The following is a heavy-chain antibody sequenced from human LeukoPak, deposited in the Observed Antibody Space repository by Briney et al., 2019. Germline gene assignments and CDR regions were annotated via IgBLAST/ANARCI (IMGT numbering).Heavy chain of an antibody. V-gene: IGHV1-8*01. D-gene: IGHD3-22*01. CDR3: ARVSQTPAYYYTSGYYYHGY. CDR2: MNPNSGNT. CDR1: GFTFSAYD. Sequence: GASVKVSCKASGFTFSAYDINWVRQAPGQGLEWMGWMNPNSGNTGFAQKFQGRVTMTRDTSINTAYMELSNLRSEDTAVYYCARVSQTPAYYYTSGYYYHGYWGQGTLVTVSS. J-gene: IGHJ4*02.